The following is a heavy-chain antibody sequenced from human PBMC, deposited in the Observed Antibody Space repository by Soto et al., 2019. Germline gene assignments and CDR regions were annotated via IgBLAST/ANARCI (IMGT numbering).Heavy chain of an antibody. Sequence: ASVKVSCKASGYTFRTYGISWVRQAPGKGLEWMGGFDPEDGETIYAQKFQGRVTMTEDTSTDTAYMELSSLRSEDTAVYYCATDSLDSHYYGSGSPWGQGTLVTVSS. J-gene: IGHJ5*02. CDR2: FDPEDGET. V-gene: IGHV1-24*01. D-gene: IGHD3-10*01. CDR1: GYTFRTYG. CDR3: ATDSLDSHYYGSGSP.